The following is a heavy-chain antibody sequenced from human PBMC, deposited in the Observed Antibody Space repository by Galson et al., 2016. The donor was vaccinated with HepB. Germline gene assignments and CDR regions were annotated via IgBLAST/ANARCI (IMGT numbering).Heavy chain of an antibody. CDR2: ISDDGSNK. CDR3: AKGSEGPAPVLRYFDWQHVGDLYFGL. J-gene: IGHJ2*01. V-gene: IGHV3-30*18. Sequence: SLRLSCAASGFIFSYYGMHWVRQAPGKGLEWVAVISDDGSNKYYADSVKGRFTISRDNSQNALYLQINGLRAEDTAVYYCAKGSEGPAPVLRYFDWQHVGDLYFGLWGRGTLVTVSS. CDR1: GFIFSYYG. D-gene: IGHD3-9*01.